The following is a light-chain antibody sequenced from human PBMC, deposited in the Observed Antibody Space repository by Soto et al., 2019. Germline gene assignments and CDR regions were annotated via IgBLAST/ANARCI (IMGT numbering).Light chain of an antibody. J-gene: IGLJ2*01. Sequence: QSALTQPASVSGSPGQSITISCTGTTTYIGANNDVSWYQQHPGKAPKLMLFAVSSRPSGVSDRFSGSKSGDTASLTISGLQADDEADYYCSSYTTSHVVFGGGTQLTVL. CDR1: TTYIGANND. CDR2: AVS. CDR3: SSYTTSHVV. V-gene: IGLV2-14*01.